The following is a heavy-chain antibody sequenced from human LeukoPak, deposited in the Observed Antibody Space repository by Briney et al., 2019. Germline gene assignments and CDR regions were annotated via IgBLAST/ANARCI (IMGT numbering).Heavy chain of an antibody. CDR1: GGSISSYY. Sequence: SETLSLTRTVSGGSISSYYWSWIRQPAGKGLEWIGRIYTSGSTNYNPSLKSRVTMSVDTSKNQFSLKLSSVTAADTAVYYCARDKDFWSGYYDPGDPVVRYYYYMDVWGKGTTVTVSS. V-gene: IGHV4-4*07. CDR3: ARDKDFWSGYYDPGDPVVRYYYYMDV. J-gene: IGHJ6*03. D-gene: IGHD3-3*01. CDR2: IYTSGST.